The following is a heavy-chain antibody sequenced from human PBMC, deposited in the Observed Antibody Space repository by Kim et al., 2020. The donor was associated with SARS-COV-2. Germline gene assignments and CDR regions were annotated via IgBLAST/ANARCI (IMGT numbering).Heavy chain of an antibody. J-gene: IGHJ5*02. Sequence: SVKVSCKASGFTFTSSAMQWVRQARGQRLEWIGWIVVGSGNTNYAQKFQERVTITRDMSTSTAYMELSSLRSEDTAVYYCAADPLDDYHTRGLFDPWGQGTLVTVSS. CDR2: IVVGSGNT. CDR3: AADPLDDYHTRGLFDP. V-gene: IGHV1-58*02. D-gene: IGHD4-17*01. CDR1: GFTFTSSA.